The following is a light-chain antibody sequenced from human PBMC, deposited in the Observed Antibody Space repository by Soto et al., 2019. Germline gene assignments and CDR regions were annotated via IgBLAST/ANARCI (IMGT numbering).Light chain of an antibody. V-gene: IGLV2-23*01. CDR2: EGS. CDR1: SSDVGSYNV. Sequence: QSALTQPASVSGSPGQSITISCTGTSSDVGSYNVVSWYQQHPGKDPKLMIYEGSKRPSGISNRFSGSKCGNTTSLTISGLQAEDEAEYCCCSHGGSSTLGVFGGGIKLTVL. CDR3: CSHGGSSTLGV. J-gene: IGLJ2*01.